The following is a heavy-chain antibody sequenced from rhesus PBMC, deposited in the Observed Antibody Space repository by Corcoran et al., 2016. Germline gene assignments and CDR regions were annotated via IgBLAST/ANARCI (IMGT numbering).Heavy chain of an antibody. Sequence: QVQLQESGPGVVKPSETLSLTCAVSGGSFSGYYWGWIRQPPGKGLERMGHISGSSGSTDYNPSLKSRVSISTDTSKNQLMLKLKSVTAADRAVYYCTRGRYDYGYWGQGVLVTVSS. D-gene: IGHD3-22*01. CDR1: GGSFSGYY. V-gene: IGHV4-165*01. J-gene: IGHJ4*01. CDR2: ISGSSGST. CDR3: TRGRYDYGY.